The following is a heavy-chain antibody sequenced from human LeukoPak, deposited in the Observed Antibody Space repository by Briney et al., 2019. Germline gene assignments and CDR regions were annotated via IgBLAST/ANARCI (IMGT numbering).Heavy chain of an antibody. CDR2: ISSSSSYI. Sequence: KSGGSLRLSCAASGFTSSSYSMNWVRQAPGKGLEWVSSISSSSSYIYYADSVKGRLTISRDNAKNSLYLQMNSLRAEDTAVYYCARSLAVAGFDYWGQGTLVTVSS. V-gene: IGHV3-21*01. CDR3: ARSLAVAGFDY. J-gene: IGHJ4*02. D-gene: IGHD6-19*01. CDR1: GFTSSSYS.